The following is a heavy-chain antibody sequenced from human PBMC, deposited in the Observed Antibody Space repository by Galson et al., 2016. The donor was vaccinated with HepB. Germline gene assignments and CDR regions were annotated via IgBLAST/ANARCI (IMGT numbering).Heavy chain of an antibody. V-gene: IGHV1-69*13. J-gene: IGHJ6*02. D-gene: IGHD3-22*01. CDR1: GRAFSSSA. Sequence: SVKVSCKASGRAFSSSAISWVRQAPGQGLEWMGGILPIFNTANYAQNFEGRVTITADESTSTAYMELSSLRSEDTAVYYCASRLTNFDSSVPTDLSYYYYGLDVWGQGTTVTVSS. CDR2: ILPIFNTA. CDR3: ASRLTNFDSSVPTDLSYYYYGLDV.